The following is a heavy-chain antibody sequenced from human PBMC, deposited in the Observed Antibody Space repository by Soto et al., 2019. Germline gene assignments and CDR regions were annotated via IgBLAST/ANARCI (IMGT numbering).Heavy chain of an antibody. CDR3: ARDLGGSSSYLGY. CDR2: INPASGGA. CDR1: GYTFTGRY. D-gene: IGHD6-6*01. Sequence: AAVKVSCKASGYTFTGRYIHWVRQAPGQGLEWMGWINPASGGATYAQKFQGRVSLTRDTSNSIAYMELSSLRSDDTAVYFCARDLGGSSSYLGYWGQGTPVTVSS. V-gene: IGHV1-2*02. J-gene: IGHJ4*02.